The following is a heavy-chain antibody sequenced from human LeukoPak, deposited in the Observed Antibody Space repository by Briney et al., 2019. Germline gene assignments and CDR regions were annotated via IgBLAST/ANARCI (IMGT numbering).Heavy chain of an antibody. J-gene: IGHJ3*02. CDR2: IYPGDSQT. CDR1: GYSFSMYW. V-gene: IGHV5-51*01. CDR3: GRIRGYDFWSRGAFDI. Sequence: GESLQISCQGSGYSFSMYWTGWVRQMPGKGLGWMGIIYPGDSQTAYSPSFQGQVTISADKSISTAYLQWRSLMASDTAMYYCGRIRGYDFWSRGAFDIWGQGTMVTVSS. D-gene: IGHD3-3*01.